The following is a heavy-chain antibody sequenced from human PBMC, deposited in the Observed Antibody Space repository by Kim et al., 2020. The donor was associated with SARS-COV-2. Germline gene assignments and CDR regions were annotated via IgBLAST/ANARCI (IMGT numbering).Heavy chain of an antibody. CDR3: ATTRISMVVAGGRIDP. CDR2: IYYSGSS. J-gene: IGHJ5*02. V-gene: IGHV4-39*01. CDR1: GDSITNTGYY. D-gene: IGHD3-10*01. Sequence: SETLSLTCAVSGDSITNTGYYWAWIRQPPGKGLEWIGSIYYSGSSYYNPSLKSRVTISVERSKKKFSLQVTTVTAADTAVYYCATTRISMVVAGGRIDPGGQGTLVSVLS.